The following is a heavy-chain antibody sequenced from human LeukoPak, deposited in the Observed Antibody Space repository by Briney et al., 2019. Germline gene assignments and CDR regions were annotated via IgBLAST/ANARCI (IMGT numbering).Heavy chain of an antibody. V-gene: IGHV3-23*01. CDR3: AREASGSYEGPYFDY. CDR2: ISGSGGGST. Sequence: GGSLRLSCATSGFSFSTYAMSWVRQAPGKGLEWVSGISGSGGGSTYYADSVKGRFTISRDNSKNTLYLQMNSLRAEDTAVYYCAREASGSYEGPYFDYWGQGTLVTVSS. D-gene: IGHD1-26*01. J-gene: IGHJ4*02. CDR1: GFSFSTYA.